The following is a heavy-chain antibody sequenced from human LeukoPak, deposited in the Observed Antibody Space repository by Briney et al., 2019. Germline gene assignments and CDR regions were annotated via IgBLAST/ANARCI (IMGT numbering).Heavy chain of an antibody. V-gene: IGHV3-30*02. Sequence: GGSLRLSCAASGFTFSSYGMHWVRQAPGKGLEWVAFIRDDGSNKHYVDSVKGRFTISRDNSKNTLYLQMNSLRAEYTAVYYCASDDYWGQGTLVAVSS. CDR3: ASDDY. CDR2: IRDDGSNK. CDR1: GFTFSSYG. J-gene: IGHJ4*02.